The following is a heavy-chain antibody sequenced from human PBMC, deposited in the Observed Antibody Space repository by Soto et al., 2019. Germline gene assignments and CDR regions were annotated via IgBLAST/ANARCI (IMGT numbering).Heavy chain of an antibody. V-gene: IGHV3-74*01. D-gene: IGHD2-15*01. Sequence: GGSLRLSCAASGFTFSSYWMHWVRQAPGKGLVWVSRINSDGSSTSYADSVKGRFTISRDNAKNTLYLQMNSLRAEDTAVYYCARDQEWWSHYYYYYYMDVWGKGTTVTVSS. CDR2: INSDGSST. J-gene: IGHJ6*03. CDR3: ARDQEWWSHYYYYYYMDV. CDR1: GFTFSSYW.